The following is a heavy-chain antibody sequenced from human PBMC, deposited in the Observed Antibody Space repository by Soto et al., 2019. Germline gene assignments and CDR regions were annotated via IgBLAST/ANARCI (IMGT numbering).Heavy chain of an antibody. CDR3: AILEGLATISYYFDL. CDR2: IYYNGDT. J-gene: IGHJ4*02. D-gene: IGHD3-9*01. Sequence: SETLSLTCTVSGGSVSSGSFYWGWIRQPPGKGLEWIGNIYYNGDTYYNPSLQTRVTISLDTSKSQFSLKLSYVTAADSAVYFCAILEGLATISYYFDLWGPGALVTVSS. CDR1: GGSVSSGSFY. V-gene: IGHV4-39*01.